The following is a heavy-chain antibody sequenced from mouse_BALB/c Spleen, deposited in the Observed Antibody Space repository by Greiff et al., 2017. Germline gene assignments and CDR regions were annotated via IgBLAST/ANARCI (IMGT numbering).Heavy chain of an antibody. CDR1: GFTFSSFG. V-gene: IGHV5-17*02. CDR2: ISSGSSTI. D-gene: IGHD2-4*01. CDR3: VRQNYDYDAWFAY. Sequence: EVMLVESGGGLVQPGGSRKLSCAASGFTFSSFGMHWVRQAPEKGLEWVAYISSGSSTIYYADTVKGRFTISRDNPKNTLFLQMTSLRAEDTAMYYCVRQNYDYDAWFAYWGQGTLVTVSA. J-gene: IGHJ3*01.